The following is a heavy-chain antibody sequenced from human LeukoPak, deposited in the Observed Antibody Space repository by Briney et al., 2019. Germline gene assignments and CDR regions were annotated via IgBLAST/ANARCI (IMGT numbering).Heavy chain of an antibody. CDR1: GGSISSSSYY. CDR2: IYYSGST. V-gene: IGHV4-39*01. Sequence: PSETLSLTCTVSGGSISSSSYYWGWIRQPPGKGLEWIGSIYYSGSTYYNPSLKSRVTISVDTSKNQFSLKLSSVTAADTAVCYCARLMYSSGWYFDYWGQGTLVTVSS. D-gene: IGHD6-19*01. CDR3: ARLMYSSGWYFDY. J-gene: IGHJ4*02.